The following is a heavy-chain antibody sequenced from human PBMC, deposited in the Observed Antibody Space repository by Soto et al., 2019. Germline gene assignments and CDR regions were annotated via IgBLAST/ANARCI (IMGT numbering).Heavy chain of an antibody. D-gene: IGHD3-22*01. V-gene: IGHV4-30-4*01. CDR2: IYYSGST. Sequence: SETLSLTCTVSGGSISSGDYYWSWIRQPPGKGLEWIGYIYYSGSTYYNPSLKSRVTISVDTSKNQFSLKLSSVTAADTAVYYCARDYDSSGYYYLDCWGQGTLVTVSS. CDR1: GGSISSGDYY. J-gene: IGHJ4*02. CDR3: ARDYDSSGYYYLDC.